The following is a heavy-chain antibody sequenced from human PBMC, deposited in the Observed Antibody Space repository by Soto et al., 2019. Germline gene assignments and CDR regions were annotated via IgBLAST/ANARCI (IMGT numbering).Heavy chain of an antibody. J-gene: IGHJ4*02. D-gene: IGHD6-25*01. CDR2: IIPVFGTT. CDR3: ATGATGEAATAGTVAL. V-gene: IGHV1-69*01. CDR1: EDIFGSSA. Sequence: QAQVVQSGPEVAKPGSSVKVSCKASEDIFGSSAFSWVRQAPGLGLEWMGGIIPVFGTTEYAEKFRGRVTFSAEDDRTRVYMEVGSLTSDETSDHYLATGATGEAATAGTVALWGQGTLVHVSS.